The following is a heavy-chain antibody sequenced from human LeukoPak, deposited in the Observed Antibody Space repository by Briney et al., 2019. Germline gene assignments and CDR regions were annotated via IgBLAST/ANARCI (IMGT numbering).Heavy chain of an antibody. Sequence: GALSLSCAASEFTFSSYGMSWVRQAPGKGLEWVSAISGSGGSTYYADPVKGRFTISRDNSKNTLYLQMNSLRAEDTAVYYCAKGAPGIAVAGNDYWGQGTLVTVSS. J-gene: IGHJ4*02. D-gene: IGHD6-19*01. CDR2: ISGSGGST. CDR3: AKGAPGIAVAGNDY. CDR1: EFTFSSYG. V-gene: IGHV3-23*01.